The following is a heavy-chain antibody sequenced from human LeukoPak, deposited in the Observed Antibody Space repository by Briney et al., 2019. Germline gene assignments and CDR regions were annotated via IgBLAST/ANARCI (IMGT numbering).Heavy chain of an antibody. V-gene: IGHV3-30*02. J-gene: IGHJ6*03. CDR3: AKQMMERQQYYYMDV. CDR2: IRHDESAT. Sequence: GGSLRLSCVASGLTFSTCGMHWVRQAPGKGLEWLTHIRHDESATYYADSVKGRFTISRENSKKTLYLQRNSLRGEDTAVYYCAKQMMERQQYYYMDVWGKGTSVTVSS. CDR1: GLTFSTCG. D-gene: IGHD6-13*01.